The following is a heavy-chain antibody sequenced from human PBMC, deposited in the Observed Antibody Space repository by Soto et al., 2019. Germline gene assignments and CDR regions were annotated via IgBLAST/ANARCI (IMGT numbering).Heavy chain of an antibody. Sequence: SETLSLTCTVSGGSISSYYWSWIRQPPGKGLEWIGYIYYSGSTNYNPSLKSRVTISVDTSKNQFSLKLSSVTAADTAVYYCARCMGYYYYMDVWGKGTTVTVSS. CDR1: GGSISSYY. CDR2: IYYSGST. CDR3: ARCMGYYYYMDV. J-gene: IGHJ6*03. D-gene: IGHD2-8*01. V-gene: IGHV4-59*08.